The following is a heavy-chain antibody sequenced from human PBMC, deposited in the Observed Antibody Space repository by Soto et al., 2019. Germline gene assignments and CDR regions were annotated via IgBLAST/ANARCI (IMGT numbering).Heavy chain of an antibody. Sequence: SVEVSGTASGGAFSSYSISWVLQAPGQGLEWMGGIIPIFGTANYAQKFQGRVTITADESTSTAYMELSSLSSEDTAVYYCARGAVYSGSYYPFDRWGQGTLVPVSS. D-gene: IGHD1-26*01. CDR3: ARGAVYSGSYYPFDR. CDR1: GGAFSSYS. J-gene: IGHJ5*02. CDR2: IIPIFGTA. V-gene: IGHV1-69*13.